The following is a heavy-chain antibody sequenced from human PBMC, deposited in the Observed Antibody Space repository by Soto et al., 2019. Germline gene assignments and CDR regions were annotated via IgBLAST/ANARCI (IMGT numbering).Heavy chain of an antibody. J-gene: IGHJ6*02. CDR1: GFTFSSYA. CDR2: ISSNGGST. D-gene: IGHD1-1*01. Sequence: PGGSLRLSCSASGFTFSSYAMHWVRQAPGKGLEYVSAISSNGGSTYYADSVKGRFTISRDNSKNTLYLQMSSLRAEDTAVYYSVLTEGTQPDYYYGMDVWGQGTTVTVSS. V-gene: IGHV3-64D*08. CDR3: VLTEGTQPDYYYGMDV.